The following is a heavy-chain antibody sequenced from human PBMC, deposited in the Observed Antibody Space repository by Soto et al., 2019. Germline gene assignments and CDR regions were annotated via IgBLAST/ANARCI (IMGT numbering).Heavy chain of an antibody. CDR1: GYTFTNFG. D-gene: IGHD2-15*01. CDR3: ARDDSGFSGSRYIDYFNY. Sequence: ASVKVSCKASGYTFTNFGISWVRQAPGQGLEWMGWISAYNGNTNYAQNFQGRVTFTRDTSAGTVYMQLSSLTSEDTAVYYCARDDSGFSGSRYIDYFNYWGQGALVTVSS. CDR2: ISAYNGNT. J-gene: IGHJ4*02. V-gene: IGHV1-18*01.